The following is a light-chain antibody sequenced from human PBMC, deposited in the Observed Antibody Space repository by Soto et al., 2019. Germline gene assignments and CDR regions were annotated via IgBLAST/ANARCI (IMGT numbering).Light chain of an antibody. CDR2: KAS. Sequence: DIQMTQSPSTLSGSVGDRFTITCRASQTISSWLAWYQQKPGKAPNLLIYKASRLETGVPSRFSGSGSGTEFTLTISSLQPDDFATYYCQHYNSYSEAFGQGTKVDIK. CDR1: QTISSW. CDR3: QHYNSYSEA. J-gene: IGKJ1*01. V-gene: IGKV1-5*03.